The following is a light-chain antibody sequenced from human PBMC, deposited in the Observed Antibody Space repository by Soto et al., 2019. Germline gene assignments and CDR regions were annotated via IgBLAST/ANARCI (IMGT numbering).Light chain of an antibody. Sequence: EIVLTQSPGTLSLSPGDRATLSCWASQSVSGYLAWYQQKLGQPPRLLIYDAFNRAAGIPARFSGSGSGTDFTLTISSLEPEDFATYYCQQYNSYSPYTFGQGTKLEIK. J-gene: IGKJ2*01. CDR1: QSVSGY. CDR2: DAF. V-gene: IGKV3-11*01. CDR3: QQYNSYSPYT.